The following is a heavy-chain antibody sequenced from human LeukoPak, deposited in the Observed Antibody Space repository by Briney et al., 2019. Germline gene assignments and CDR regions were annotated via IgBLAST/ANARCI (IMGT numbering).Heavy chain of an antibody. CDR2: MNPNSGNT. CDR3: ARIECRYYYYYYYMDV. CDR1: GYTFTSYD. D-gene: IGHD2-21*01. J-gene: IGHJ6*03. V-gene: IGHV1-8*01. Sequence: ASVKVSCKASGYTFTSYDINWVRQATGQGLEWMGWMNPNSGNTGYAQKFQGRVTMTRNTSISTAYMELSSLRSEDTAVYYCARIECRYYYYYYYMDVWGKGTTVTVSS.